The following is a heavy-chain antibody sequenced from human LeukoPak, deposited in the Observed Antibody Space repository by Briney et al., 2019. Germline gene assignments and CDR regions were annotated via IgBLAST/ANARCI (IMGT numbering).Heavy chain of an antibody. V-gene: IGHV3-48*04. Sequence: GGSLRLSCAASGFTFSSYSMNWVRQAPGKGLEWVSYISSSSTIYYADSVKGRFTISRDNAKNSLSLQMDSLRVEDTAVYFCASLDTTMLLSNNYFDSWGRGTQVTVSS. CDR2: ISSSSTI. CDR1: GFTFSSYS. CDR3: ASLDTTMLLSNNYFDS. D-gene: IGHD5-18*01. J-gene: IGHJ5*01.